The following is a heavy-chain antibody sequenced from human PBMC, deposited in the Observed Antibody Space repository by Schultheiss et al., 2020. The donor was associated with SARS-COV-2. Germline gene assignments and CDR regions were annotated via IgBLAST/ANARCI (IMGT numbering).Heavy chain of an antibody. CDR2: ISYDGGST. CDR3: ARGYCGADCRTVDY. Sequence: GGSLRLSCAASGFTFSSYSMNWVRQAPGKGLVWVSHISYDGGSTSYADSVKGRFTISRDNAKNTLYLQMNSLRVEDTAVYYCARGYCGADCRTVDYWGQGTLVTVSS. V-gene: IGHV3-74*01. D-gene: IGHD2-21*01. J-gene: IGHJ4*02. CDR1: GFTFSSYS.